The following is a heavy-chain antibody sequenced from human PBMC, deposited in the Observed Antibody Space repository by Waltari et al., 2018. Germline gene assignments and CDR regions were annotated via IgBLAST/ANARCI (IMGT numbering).Heavy chain of an antibody. CDR3: ARISSGGSGYYSGWFDP. CDR1: GFSLSTSGMC. D-gene: IGHD3-22*01. J-gene: IGHJ5*02. CDR2: IDWDDDK. V-gene: IGHV2-70*11. Sequence: RVTLRESGPALVKPTQTLTLTCTFSGFSLSTSGMCVSWIRQPPGKALEWLALIDWDDDKYYSTSLKTRLTISKDTSKNQVVLTMTNMDPVDTATYYCARISSGGSGYYSGWFDPWGQGTLVTVSS.